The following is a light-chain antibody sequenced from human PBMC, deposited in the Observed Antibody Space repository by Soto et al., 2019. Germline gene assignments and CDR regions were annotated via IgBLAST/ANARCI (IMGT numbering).Light chain of an antibody. CDR3: LQHNSYPLT. J-gene: IGKJ1*01. V-gene: IGKV1-17*01. Sequence: DIQMTQSPSSLSASVGDRITITCRARQGMSKDLGWYQQRPGKAPKRLIYAASSLQSGVPSRFSGSGSGTEFTLTISSLQPEDFATYYCLQHNSYPLTFGQGTKVEIK. CDR2: AAS. CDR1: QGMSKD.